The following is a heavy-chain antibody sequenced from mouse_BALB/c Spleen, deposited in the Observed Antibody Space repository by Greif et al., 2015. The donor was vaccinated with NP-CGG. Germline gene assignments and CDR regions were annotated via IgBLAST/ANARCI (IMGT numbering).Heavy chain of an antibody. V-gene: IGHV5-17*02. D-gene: IGHD1-1*02. CDR2: ISSDSSTI. Sequence: EVQLVESGGGLVQPGGSRKLSCAASGFTFSSFGMHWVRQAPEKGLEWVAYISSDSSTIYYADTVKGRFTISRDNPKNTLFLQMTSLRSEDSAMYYCARWWGSYVDYWGQCTSLTVSS. CDR1: GFTFSSFG. CDR3: ARWWGSYVDY. J-gene: IGHJ2*02.